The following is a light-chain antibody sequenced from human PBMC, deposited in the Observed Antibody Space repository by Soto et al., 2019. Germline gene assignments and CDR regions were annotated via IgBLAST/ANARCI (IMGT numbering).Light chain of an antibody. CDR1: SSDVGGYNY. V-gene: IGLV2-14*01. CDR3: SSYTSSSTPGVV. CDR2: DVS. Sequence: QSALTQPASASGSPGQSITISCTGTSSDVGGYNYVSWYQQHPGKAPKLMIYDVSNRPSGVSNRFSGSKSGNTASLTISGLQAEDEADYYCSSYTSSSTPGVVFGGGTKLTVL. J-gene: IGLJ2*01.